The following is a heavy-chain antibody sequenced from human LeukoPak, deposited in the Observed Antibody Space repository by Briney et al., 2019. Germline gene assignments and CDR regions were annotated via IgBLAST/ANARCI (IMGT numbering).Heavy chain of an antibody. CDR2: IGAYNGNT. CDR3: ARDDGSGSCEGWFDP. Sequence: ASVKVSCKASGYTFSSYGISWVRQAPGQGLEWMGWIGAYNGNTNYAQKLQGRVTMTTDTSTSTAYMELRSLRSDDTAVYYCARDDGSGSCEGWFDPWGQGTLVTVSS. D-gene: IGHD3-10*01. J-gene: IGHJ5*02. CDR1: GYTFSSYG. V-gene: IGHV1-18*01.